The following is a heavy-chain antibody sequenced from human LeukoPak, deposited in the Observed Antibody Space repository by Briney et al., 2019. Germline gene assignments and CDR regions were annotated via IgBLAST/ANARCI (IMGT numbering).Heavy chain of an antibody. CDR3: ARDLGVATIANWFDP. CDR1: GFTFTSYE. V-gene: IGHV3-48*03. J-gene: IGHJ5*02. D-gene: IGHD5-24*01. CDR2: ISSSGSII. Sequence: PGGSLRLSCAASGFTFTSYEMNWVRHAPGKGLEWVSYISSSGSIIYYTDSVKGRFSISRDNAKNSLYLQMNSLRDEDTAVYYCARDLGVATIANWFDPWGQGTLVTVSS.